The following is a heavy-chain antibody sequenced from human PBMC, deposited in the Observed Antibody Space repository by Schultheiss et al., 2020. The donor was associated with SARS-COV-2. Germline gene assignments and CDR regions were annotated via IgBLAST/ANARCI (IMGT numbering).Heavy chain of an antibody. CDR2: IYSGGST. V-gene: IGHV3-66*01. Sequence: GGSLRLSCSASGFTFSSYAIHWVRQAPGKGLEWVSVIYSGGSTYYADSVKGRFTISRDNSKNTLYLQMNSLRAEDTAVYYCARGLMAYSSSWYYFDYWGQGTLVTVSS. CDR3: ARGLMAYSSSWYYFDY. CDR1: GFTFSSYA. J-gene: IGHJ4*02. D-gene: IGHD6-13*01.